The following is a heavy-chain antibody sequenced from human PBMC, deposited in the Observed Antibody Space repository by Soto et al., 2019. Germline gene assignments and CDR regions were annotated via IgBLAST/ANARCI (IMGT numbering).Heavy chain of an antibody. CDR3: AKAGGTTPSYWYFDL. D-gene: IGHD1-26*01. J-gene: IGHJ2*01. Sequence: QVNLQESGPGLVKPSGTLSLTCAVSGGSISSNNWWSWVRQPPGKGLEWIGEIFHNGKTNYNPSLKSRVGLSVDNSMNQFYLEMTSVTAADTAVYYRAKAGGTTPSYWYFDLWGRGTLVTVSS. CDR2: IFHNGKT. CDR1: GGSISSNNW. V-gene: IGHV4-4*02.